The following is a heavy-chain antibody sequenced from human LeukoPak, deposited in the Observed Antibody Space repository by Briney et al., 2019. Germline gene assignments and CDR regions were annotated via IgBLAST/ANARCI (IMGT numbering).Heavy chain of an antibody. J-gene: IGHJ4*02. CDR1: GFTVSSNY. CDR2: IYSGGST. V-gene: IGHV3-66*01. CDR3: ASGGSCGGDCYSYYFDY. Sequence: PGGSLRLSCAASGFTVSSNYMSWVRQAPGKGLEWVSVIYSGGSTYYADSVKGRFTISRDNSKNTRYLQMNSLRAEDTAVYYCASGGSCGGDCYSYYFDYWGQGPLVTVSS. D-gene: IGHD2-21*02.